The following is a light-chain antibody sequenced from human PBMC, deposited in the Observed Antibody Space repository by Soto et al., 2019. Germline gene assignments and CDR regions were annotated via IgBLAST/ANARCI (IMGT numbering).Light chain of an antibody. CDR3: QQRSNWIT. Sequence: EIVLAQSPATLSLSPVERAALSCRASQSVSSYLAWYQQKPGQAPRLLIYDASNRATGIPARFSGSGSGTDFTLTISSLEPEDFAVYHCQQRSNWITFGQGTRLEIK. V-gene: IGKV3-11*01. CDR1: QSVSSY. J-gene: IGKJ5*01. CDR2: DAS.